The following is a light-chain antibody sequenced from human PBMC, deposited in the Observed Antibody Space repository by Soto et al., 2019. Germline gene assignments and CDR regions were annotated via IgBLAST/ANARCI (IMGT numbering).Light chain of an antibody. CDR3: QQYDNLPRT. CDR1: QDIGNY. CDR2: DAS. J-gene: IGKJ2*02. V-gene: IGKV1-33*01. Sequence: DIQMTQSPSSLSASVGDRVTITCQASQDIGNYLNWYQHTPGKAPKLLLYDASTLHTGVPSRINGSGSETHFTFTISSLQPEDIATYYCQQYDNLPRTFGQGTKLDVK.